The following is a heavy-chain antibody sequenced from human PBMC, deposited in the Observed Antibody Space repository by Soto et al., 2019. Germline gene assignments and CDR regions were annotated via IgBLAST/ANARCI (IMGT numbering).Heavy chain of an antibody. Sequence: SETLSLTCTVSGGSISSYYWSWIRQPPGKGLEWIGYIYYSGSTNYNPSLKSRVTISVDTSKNQFSLKLTSVTATDTAVYYCASQHYYDSSGYYVVYWGQGTLVTVSS. D-gene: IGHD3-22*01. V-gene: IGHV4-59*08. CDR3: ASQHYYDSSGYYVVY. J-gene: IGHJ4*02. CDR2: IYYSGST. CDR1: GGSISSYY.